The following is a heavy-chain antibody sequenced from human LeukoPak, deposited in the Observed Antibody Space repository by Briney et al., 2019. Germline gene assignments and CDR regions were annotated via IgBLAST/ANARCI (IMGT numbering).Heavy chain of an antibody. CDR2: VSWNGNHI. CDR1: GFTFDDYA. J-gene: IGHJ4*02. V-gene: IGHV3-9*01. CDR3: ARVVWGQLTYYFDY. Sequence: GGSLRLSCAASGFTFDDYAMYWVRQAPGKGLELVSSVSWNGNHIGYADSVKGRFIISRDSAHNSLYLQMNSLRAEDTAVYYCARVVWGQLTYYFDYWGQGTLVTVSS. D-gene: IGHD3-16*01.